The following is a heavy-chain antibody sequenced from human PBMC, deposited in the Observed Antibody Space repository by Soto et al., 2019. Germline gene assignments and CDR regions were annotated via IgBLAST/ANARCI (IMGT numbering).Heavy chain of an antibody. Sequence: QVQLQESGPGLVKPSQTLSLTCTVSGGSISSGGYYWSWIRQHPGKGLEWIGYIYHSGSTYYNPSLKRRVTISVDTSKNQFSLKLSSVTAADTAVYYCARLGHCSGGSCFSGVDYWGQGTLVTVSS. J-gene: IGHJ4*02. CDR1: GGSISSGGYY. CDR3: ARLGHCSGGSCFSGVDY. D-gene: IGHD2-15*01. V-gene: IGHV4-31*03. CDR2: IYHSGST.